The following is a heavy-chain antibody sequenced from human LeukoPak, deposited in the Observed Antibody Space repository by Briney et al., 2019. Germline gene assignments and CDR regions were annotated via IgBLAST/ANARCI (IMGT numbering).Heavy chain of an antibody. CDR3: AREGSGGSCYDY. Sequence: SGGSLRLSCAASGFTVSSNYMSWVRQAPGKGLEWVAVIWYDGSNKYYADSVKGRFTISRDNSKNTLYLQMNSLRAEDTAVYYCAREGSGGSCYDYWGQGTLVTVSS. D-gene: IGHD2-15*01. V-gene: IGHV3-33*08. CDR1: GFTVSSNY. J-gene: IGHJ4*02. CDR2: IWYDGSNK.